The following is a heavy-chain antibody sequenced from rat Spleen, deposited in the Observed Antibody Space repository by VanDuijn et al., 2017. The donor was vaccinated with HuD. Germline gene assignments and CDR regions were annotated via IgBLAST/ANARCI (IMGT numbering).Heavy chain of an antibody. Sequence: EVQLVESGGGLVQPGGSMKLSCAASGIIFSNYGMAWVRQAPKKGLEWVAYIGFNGGGTYYRDSVKGRFTISRDNAENTVYLQMNSLRSEDTATYYCAVAGYGYWGQGVMVTVSS. CDR1: GIIFSNYG. CDR3: AVAGYGY. V-gene: IGHV5S13*01. D-gene: IGHD4-3*01. CDR2: IGFNGGGT. J-gene: IGHJ2*01.